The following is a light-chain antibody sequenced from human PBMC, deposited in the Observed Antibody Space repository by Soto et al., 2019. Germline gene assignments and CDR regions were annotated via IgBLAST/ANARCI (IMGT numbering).Light chain of an antibody. V-gene: IGKV3-11*01. J-gene: IGKJ3*01. CDR1: QSVSSY. CDR2: DAS. CDR3: QQRSNWPT. Sequence: EIVLTQSPATLSLSPGERATLSCRATQSVSSYFAWYQQKPVQAPRLLIYDASNRATGIPARLSVSGSGTSFTLTLSSLEPEDFAVYYCQQRSNWPTFGPGTKVDIK.